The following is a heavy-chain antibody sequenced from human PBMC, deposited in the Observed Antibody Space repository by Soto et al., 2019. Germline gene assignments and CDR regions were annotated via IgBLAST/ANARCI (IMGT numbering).Heavy chain of an antibody. Sequence: QVQLVQSGAEVKKPGASVKVSCKAAGYTFTGYYMHWVRQAPGQGLEWLGWINPNSGGTNYAQKFQDRVTMATDTCISTAYMELSRLRSDDTAVYYCARDHLNHVVGPAAIGFDPWGQGTLVTVSS. CDR1: GYTFTGYY. V-gene: IGHV1-2*02. CDR2: INPNSGGT. J-gene: IGHJ5*02. D-gene: IGHD2-2*01. CDR3: ARDHLNHVVGPAAIGFDP.